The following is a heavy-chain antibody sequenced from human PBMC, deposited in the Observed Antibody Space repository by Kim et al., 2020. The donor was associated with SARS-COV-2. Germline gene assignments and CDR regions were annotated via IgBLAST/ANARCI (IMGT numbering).Heavy chain of an antibody. CDR3: ATPEAAAYLED. CDR2: INPNSGGT. D-gene: IGHD6-13*01. J-gene: IGHJ4*02. V-gene: IGHV1-2*06. Sequence: ASVKVSCKASGYTFTGYYMHWVRQAPGQGLEWMGRINPNSGGTNYAQKFQGRVTMTSDTSISTAYMELSRLRSDDTAVYYCATPEAAAYLEDWGQGTLVTVSS. CDR1: GYTFTGYY.